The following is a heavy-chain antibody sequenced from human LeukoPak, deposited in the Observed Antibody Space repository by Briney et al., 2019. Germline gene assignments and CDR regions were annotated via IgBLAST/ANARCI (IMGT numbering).Heavy chain of an antibody. J-gene: IGHJ4*02. CDR2: IIPIFGRA. D-gene: IGHD1-26*01. Sequence: ASVKVSCKASGGTFSSYAISWVRQAPGQGLEWMGGIIPIFGRANYAQKFQGRVTVTTDQSTSTAYLELSSLTSEDTAVYYCARCSSGSYKGGYYFDYWGQGNLVTVSS. CDR3: ARCSSGSYKGGYYFDY. V-gene: IGHV1-69*05. CDR1: GGTFSSYA.